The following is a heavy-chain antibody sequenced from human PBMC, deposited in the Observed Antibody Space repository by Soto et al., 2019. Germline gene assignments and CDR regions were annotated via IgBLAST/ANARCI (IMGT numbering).Heavy chain of an antibody. V-gene: IGHV4-39*01. J-gene: IGHJ4*02. CDR1: GGSISSSSYY. CDR3: ARHCIQFGGVIVRGYDY. Sequence: PSETLSLTCTVSGGSISSSSYYWGWIRQPPGKGLEWIGSIYYSGSTYYNPSLKSRVTISVDTSKNQFSLKLSSVTAADTAVYYCARHCIQFGGVIVRGYDYWGQGTLVTVSS. D-gene: IGHD3-16*02. CDR2: IYYSGST.